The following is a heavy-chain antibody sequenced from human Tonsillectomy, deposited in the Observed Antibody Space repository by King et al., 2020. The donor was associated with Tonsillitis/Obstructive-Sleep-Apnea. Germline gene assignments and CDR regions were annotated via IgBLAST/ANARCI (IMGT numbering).Heavy chain of an antibody. V-gene: IGHV5-51*01. CDR2: IYPGDSVP. CDR1: GYSVTSYW. Sequence: QLVQAGAEVKKPGESLKISCKGSGYSVTSYWIGWVRQIPGKGLDWMGRIYPGDSVPRYSPAFHGQVTIPADKSITTAYLQWSSLKASDTAMYYCARLASLSIAVAGTDYYYYMDVWGKGTTVTVSS. CDR3: ARLASLSIAVAGTDYYYYMDV. J-gene: IGHJ6*03. D-gene: IGHD6-19*01.